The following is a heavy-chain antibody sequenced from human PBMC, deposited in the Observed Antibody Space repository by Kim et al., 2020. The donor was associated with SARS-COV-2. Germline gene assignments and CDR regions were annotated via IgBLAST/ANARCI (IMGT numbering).Heavy chain of an antibody. D-gene: IGHD2-2*01. J-gene: IGHJ4*02. V-gene: IGHV3-11*03. CDR3: ARGEDYIVVVPAAAD. Sequence: DSVKGRFTISRDNAKNSLYLQMNSLRAEDTAVYYCARGEDYIVVVPAAADWGQGTLVTVSS.